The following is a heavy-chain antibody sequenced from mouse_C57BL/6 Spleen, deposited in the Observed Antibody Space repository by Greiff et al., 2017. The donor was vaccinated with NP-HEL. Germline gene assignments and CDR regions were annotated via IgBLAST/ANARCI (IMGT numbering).Heavy chain of an antibody. Sequence: QVTLKESGPGLVQPSQSLSITCTVSGFSLTSYGVHWVRQSPGKGLEWLGVIWSGGSTDYNAAFISRLSISKHNSKSQVFFKMNSLQADDTAIYYCAREEAFAYWGQGTLVTVSA. J-gene: IGHJ3*01. CDR3: AREEAFAY. V-gene: IGHV2-2*01. CDR1: GFSLTSYG. CDR2: IWSGGST.